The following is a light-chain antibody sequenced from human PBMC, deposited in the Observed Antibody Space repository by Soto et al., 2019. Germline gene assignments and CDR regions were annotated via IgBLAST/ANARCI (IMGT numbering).Light chain of an antibody. V-gene: IGLV1-51*01. CDR1: SSNIGGNS. J-gene: IGLJ1*01. CDR2: DDH. Sequence: QSVLTQPPSVSAAPGQKVTISCSGSSSNIGGNSVSWYQQLPGTAPKLLIYDDHKRPSGIPDRFSGSKSGTSATLGITGFQTGDEADYYCGSWDSSLSAYVFGNGTRSPS. CDR3: GSWDSSLSAYV.